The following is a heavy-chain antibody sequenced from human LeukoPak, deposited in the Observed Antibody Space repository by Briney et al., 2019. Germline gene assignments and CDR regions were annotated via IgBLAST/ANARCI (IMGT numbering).Heavy chain of an antibody. D-gene: IGHD3-22*01. V-gene: IGHV4-59*08. Sequence: SETLSLTCTVSGGSINNHYWSWIRQPPGKGLEWIGSIFYSGSTDSNPSLKGRVTISVDASKNQFSLKLSSVTAADTAMYFCARHYGSSAYWYYFGYWGQGTLVTVSS. CDR1: GGSINNHY. CDR3: ARHYGSSAYWYYFGY. J-gene: IGHJ4*02. CDR2: IFYSGST.